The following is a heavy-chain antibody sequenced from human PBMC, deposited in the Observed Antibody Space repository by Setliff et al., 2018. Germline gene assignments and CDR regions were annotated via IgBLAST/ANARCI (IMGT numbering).Heavy chain of an antibody. J-gene: IGHJ4*02. CDR3: ARDFGSHFFDY. V-gene: IGHV3-11*04. CDR1: GFTFSDYY. D-gene: IGHD3-16*01. CDR2: ISRGGNTI. Sequence: GGSLRLSCAASGFTFSDYYMNWIRQAPGKGLEWVSYISRGGNTIYYADSVKGRFTISRDNAKNSLYLQMNSLRAEDTAVYYCARDFGSHFFDYWGQGTLVTVSS.